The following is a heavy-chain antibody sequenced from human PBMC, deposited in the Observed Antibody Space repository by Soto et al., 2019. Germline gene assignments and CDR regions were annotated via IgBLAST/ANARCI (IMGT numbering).Heavy chain of an antibody. CDR3: AVAAGPTDV. Sequence: QVQLVESGGGVVQPGRSLRLSCAASGFTFSSYGMHWVRQAPGKGLEWVAVISYDGSNKYYADSVKGRFTISRDNSKNTLYLQMNSLRAEDTAVYYCAVAAGPTDVWGQGTTVTVSS. CDR2: ISYDGSNK. V-gene: IGHV3-30*03. CDR1: GFTFSSYG. D-gene: IGHD6-13*01. J-gene: IGHJ6*02.